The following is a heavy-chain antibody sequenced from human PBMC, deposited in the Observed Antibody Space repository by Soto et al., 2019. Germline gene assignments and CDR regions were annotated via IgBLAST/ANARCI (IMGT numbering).Heavy chain of an antibody. CDR2: IYHSGST. Sequence: PSETLSLTCAVSGGSISSSNWWSWVRQPPGKGLEWIGEIYHSGSTNYNPSLKSRVTISVDKSKNQFSLKLSSVTAADTAVYYCARLQSEVIAAAYNWFDPWGQGTLVTVSS. CDR3: ARLQSEVIAAAYNWFDP. CDR1: GGSISSSNW. D-gene: IGHD6-13*01. V-gene: IGHV4-4*02. J-gene: IGHJ5*02.